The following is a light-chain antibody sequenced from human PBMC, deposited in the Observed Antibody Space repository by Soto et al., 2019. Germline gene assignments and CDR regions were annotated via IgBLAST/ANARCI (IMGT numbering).Light chain of an antibody. CDR2: EVS. J-gene: IGLJ1*01. V-gene: IGLV2-8*01. CDR3: TSYAGTSSFFYV. Sequence: QSVLPQPPSATGSPGQSVTISCTGTSSDVGAYNYVSWYQQLPGKAPKPIIYEVSKRPSGVPDRFSGSKSGNTASLTVSGLQAEDEADYYCTSYAGTSSFFYVFGTGPKVTVL. CDR1: SSDVGAYNY.